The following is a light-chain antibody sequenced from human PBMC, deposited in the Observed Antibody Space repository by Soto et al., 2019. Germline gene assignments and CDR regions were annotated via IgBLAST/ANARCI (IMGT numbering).Light chain of an antibody. CDR3: QQSYSIPQT. Sequence: EVVLTQSPGTLALSRGERATLACRASQSVSSSYLAWYQHRPGQAPRLLIFGASSRATGIPDRFSGTGSGTDFTLSISSLQPEDFAAYYCQQSYSIPQTFGQGTKVDIK. J-gene: IGKJ1*01. CDR1: QSVSSSY. V-gene: IGKV3-20*01. CDR2: GAS.